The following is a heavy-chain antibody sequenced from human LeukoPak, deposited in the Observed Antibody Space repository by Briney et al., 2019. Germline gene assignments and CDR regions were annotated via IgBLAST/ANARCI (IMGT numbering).Heavy chain of an antibody. CDR1: GFTFSSYS. CDR2: ISSSSSYI. Sequence: GGSLRLSCAASGFTFSSYSMNWVRQAPGKGLEWVSSISSSSSYIYYADSVKGRFTISRDKAKNSLYLQMNSLRAEDTAVYYCARDKVGATSRNWFDPWGQGTLVTVSS. CDR3: ARDKVGATSRNWFDP. J-gene: IGHJ5*02. V-gene: IGHV3-21*01. D-gene: IGHD1-26*01.